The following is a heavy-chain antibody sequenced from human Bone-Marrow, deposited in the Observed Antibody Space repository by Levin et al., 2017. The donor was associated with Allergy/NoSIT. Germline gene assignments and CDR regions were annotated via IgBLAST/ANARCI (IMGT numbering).Heavy chain of an antibody. J-gene: IGHJ4*02. Sequence: GGSLRLSCAASGFTVSTYHMSWVRQAPGKGLEWLSFIYTDGRTHYADSVKGRFTISRDDSKNTLHLQMNSLRAEDTAVYYYARGGPGPYYVDSWGQGTLVTVSS. CDR3: ARGGPGPYYVDS. V-gene: IGHV3-53*01. CDR2: IYTDGRT. CDR1: GFTVSTYH.